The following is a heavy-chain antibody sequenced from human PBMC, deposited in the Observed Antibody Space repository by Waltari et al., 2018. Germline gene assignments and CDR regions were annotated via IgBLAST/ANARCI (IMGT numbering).Heavy chain of an antibody. D-gene: IGHD6-6*01. CDR2: IYYSGST. CDR3: ARVDIAARPYYYYYGMDV. V-gene: IGHV4-59*01. J-gene: IGHJ6*02. Sequence: QVQLQESGPGLVKPSETLSLTCTVSGGSISSYYWSWIRQPPGKGLEWIGYIYYSGSTNYNPSLKSRVTISVDTSKNQFSLKLSSVTAADTAVYYCARVDIAARPYYYYYGMDVWGQGTTVTVSS. CDR1: GGSISSYY.